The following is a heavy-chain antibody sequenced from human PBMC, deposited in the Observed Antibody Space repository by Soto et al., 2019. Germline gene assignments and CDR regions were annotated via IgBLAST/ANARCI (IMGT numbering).Heavy chain of an antibody. CDR1: GFTFSSYG. J-gene: IGHJ4*02. Sequence: GGSLRLSCAASGFTFSSYGMHWVRQAPGKGLEWVAVISYAGSNKYYADSVKGRFTISRDNSKNTLYLQMNSLRAEDTAVYYCAKDEDTAMVEPNFDYWGQGTLVTVSS. V-gene: IGHV3-30*18. CDR2: ISYAGSNK. CDR3: AKDEDTAMVEPNFDY. D-gene: IGHD5-18*01.